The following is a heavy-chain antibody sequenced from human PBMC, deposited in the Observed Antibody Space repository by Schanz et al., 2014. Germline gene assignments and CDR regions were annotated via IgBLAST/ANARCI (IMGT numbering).Heavy chain of an antibody. CDR3: ARGGYVDRTSFDS. CDR1: GYTFTTYY. J-gene: IGHJ4*02. V-gene: IGHV1-46*03. Sequence: QVQLVQSGAEVKKPGVSVKVSCKASGYTFTTYYIHWVRPARGQGLEWMGKINPSSGTTRIAQNFQGRLTVTRETSTSTVNMELSSLRSENAAVYYCARGGYVDRTSFDSWGPGTLVTVSS. D-gene: IGHD2-2*01. CDR2: INPSSGTT.